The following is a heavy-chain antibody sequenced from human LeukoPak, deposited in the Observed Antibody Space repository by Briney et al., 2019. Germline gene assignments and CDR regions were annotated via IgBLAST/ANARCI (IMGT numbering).Heavy chain of an antibody. CDR3: ARAEGYCSGGSCYSFEFDY. CDR1: GGSISSYY. Sequence: SETLSLTCTVSGGSISSYYWSWIRQPPGKGLEWIGYIYTSGSTNYNPSLKSRVTISVDTSKNQFSLKLSSVTAADTAVYYCARAEGYCSGGSCYSFEFDYWGQGTLVTVSS. V-gene: IGHV4-4*09. CDR2: IYTSGST. D-gene: IGHD2-15*01. J-gene: IGHJ4*02.